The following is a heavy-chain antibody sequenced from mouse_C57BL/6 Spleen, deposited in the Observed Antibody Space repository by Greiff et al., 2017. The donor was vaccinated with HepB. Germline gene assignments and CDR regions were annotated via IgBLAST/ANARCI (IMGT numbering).Heavy chain of an antibody. J-gene: IGHJ2*01. Sequence: QVQLKESGAELVKPGASVKISCKASGYAFSSYWMNWVKQRPGKGLEWIGQIYPGDGDTNYNGKFKGKATLTADKSSSTAYMQLSSLTSEDSAVYFCARWDYYGSRSIDYWGQGTTLTVSS. CDR1: GYAFSSYW. V-gene: IGHV1-80*01. CDR3: ARWDYYGSRSIDY. D-gene: IGHD1-1*01. CDR2: IYPGDGDT.